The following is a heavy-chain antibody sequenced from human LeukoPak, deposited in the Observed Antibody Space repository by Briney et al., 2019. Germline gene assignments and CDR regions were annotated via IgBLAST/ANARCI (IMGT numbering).Heavy chain of an antibody. CDR1: GGSFSGYY. CDR2: INHSGST. D-gene: IGHD2-2*01. J-gene: IGHJ6*03. V-gene: IGHV4-34*01. CDR3: AREGYCSSTSCYSMDV. Sequence: SETLSLTCAVCGGSFSGYYWSWIRQPPGKGLEWIGEINHSGSTNYNPSLKSRVTISVDTSKNQFSLKLSSVTAADTAVYYCAREGYCSSTSCYSMDVWGKGTTVTVSS.